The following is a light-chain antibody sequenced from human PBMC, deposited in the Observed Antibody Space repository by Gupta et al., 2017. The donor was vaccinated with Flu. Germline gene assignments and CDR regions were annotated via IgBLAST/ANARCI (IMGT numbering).Light chain of an antibody. V-gene: IGLV1-51*02. CDR1: SSNIGSNY. CDR3: GTWDSSLSAYV. CDR2: ENN. Sequence: QSVLTQPPSVSAAPGQKVTISCSGSSSNIGSNYVSWYQQLPGTAPKLLIYENNRRPSGIPDRFSGSKSGTSATLGITGLQTGDEADYYCGTWDSSLSAYVFGIGTKVTVL. J-gene: IGLJ1*01.